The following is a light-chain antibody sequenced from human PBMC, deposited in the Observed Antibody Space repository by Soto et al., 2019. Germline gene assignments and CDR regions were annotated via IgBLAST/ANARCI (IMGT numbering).Light chain of an antibody. J-gene: IGLJ1*01. CDR1: HSDVCAYNT. V-gene: IGLV2-14*01. CDR2: EVT. Sequence: QPALTQPASGSGSPGQRIAISFTGTHSDVCAYNTVSWYQQHPGKAPKLMSSEVTNRPSGVCDRCSRCRFGYQAYLSISWPQAEDEADYYCSSFTGRFTFVFGTGTKVTVL. CDR3: SSFTGRFTFV.